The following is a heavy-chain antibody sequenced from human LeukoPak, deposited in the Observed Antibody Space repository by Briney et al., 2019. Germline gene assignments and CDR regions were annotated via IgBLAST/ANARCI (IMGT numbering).Heavy chain of an antibody. V-gene: IGHV4-59*01. Sequence: PSETLSLTCTVSGGSISSYYWSWIRQPPGKGLEWIGYIYYSGSTHCNPSVKSRVAMSVDTSKKQFSLKLSSLTAADTAVYYCARGGTAVIAPYAFDIWGQGTMVTVSS. D-gene: IGHD4-23*01. CDR3: ARGGTAVIAPYAFDI. CDR1: GGSISSYY. J-gene: IGHJ3*02. CDR2: IYYSGST.